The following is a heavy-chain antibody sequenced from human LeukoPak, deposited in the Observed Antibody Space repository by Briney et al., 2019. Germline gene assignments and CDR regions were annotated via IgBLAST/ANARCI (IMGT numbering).Heavy chain of an antibody. CDR1: GFTFSSYS. V-gene: IGHV3-21*06. CDR3: ARGWSADYFDY. J-gene: IGHJ4*02. CDR2: ISSSSSYI. D-gene: IGHD2-15*01. Sequence: GGSLRLSCEASGFTFSSYSMNWVRQAPGKGLEWVSSISSSSSYIYYADSVKGRFTISRDNAKNSLYLQMNSLRAEDTAVYYCARGWSADYFDYWGQGILVTVSS.